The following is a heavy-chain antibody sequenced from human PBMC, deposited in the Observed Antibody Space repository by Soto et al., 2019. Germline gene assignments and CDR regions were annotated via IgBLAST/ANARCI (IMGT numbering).Heavy chain of an antibody. J-gene: IGHJ1*01. CDR1: GAYISDFS. V-gene: IGHV4-4*07. CDR3: ARESGENWTYEAH. CDR2: ITVNGNT. Sequence: QVQQLESGPGLVKPWDTLSLTCTVSGAYISDFSWSWIRQPAGKGLEWIGRITVNGNTQYNPSFRSRVTMSMDTSSNQFSLNLQSATAADTALYYCARESGENWTYEAHWGQGTLVTVSS. D-gene: IGHD1-7*01.